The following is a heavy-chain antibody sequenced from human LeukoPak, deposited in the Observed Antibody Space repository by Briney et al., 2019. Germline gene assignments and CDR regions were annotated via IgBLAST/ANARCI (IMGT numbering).Heavy chain of an antibody. CDR3: ARGRTFDN. Sequence: PSETLSLTCTVSGGSISSSSYYWGWIRQPPGKGLEWIGSIYNSGSTNYNPSLKSRVTISVDTSKNQFSLKLSSVTAADTAVYYCARGRTFDNWGQGTLVTVSS. V-gene: IGHV4-39*07. J-gene: IGHJ4*02. CDR1: GGSISSSSYY. CDR2: IYNSGST.